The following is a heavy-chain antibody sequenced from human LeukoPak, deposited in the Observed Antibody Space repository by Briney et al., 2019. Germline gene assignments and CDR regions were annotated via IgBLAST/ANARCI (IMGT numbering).Heavy chain of an antibody. CDR2: INAGNGNT. D-gene: IGHD3-10*01. CDR1: GYTFTSYA. Sequence: GASVKVSCKASGYTFTSYAMHWVRQAPGQRLEWMGWINAGNGNTKYSQKFQGRVTIIRDTSASTAYMELSSLRSEDTAVYYCARPRTLWFGELSLTYWGQGTLVTVSS. V-gene: IGHV1-3*01. J-gene: IGHJ4*02. CDR3: ARPRTLWFGELSLTY.